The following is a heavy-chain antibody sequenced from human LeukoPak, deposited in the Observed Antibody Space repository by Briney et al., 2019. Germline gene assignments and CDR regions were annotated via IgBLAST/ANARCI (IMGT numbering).Heavy chain of an antibody. CDR1: GGSFSGYY. D-gene: IGHD3-22*01. V-gene: IGHV4-34*01. J-gene: IGHJ4*02. Sequence: SETLSLTCAVYGGSFSGYYWSWIRQPPGKGLEWIGEINHSGSTNYNPSLKSRVTIPVDTSKNQFSLKLSSVTAADTAVYYCARLTAKSGYSFWGQGTLVTVSS. CDR3: ARLTAKSGYSF. CDR2: INHSGST.